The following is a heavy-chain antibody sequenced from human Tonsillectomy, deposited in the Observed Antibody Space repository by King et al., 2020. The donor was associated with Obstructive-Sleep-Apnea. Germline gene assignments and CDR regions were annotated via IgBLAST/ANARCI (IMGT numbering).Heavy chain of an antibody. D-gene: IGHD1-26*01. V-gene: IGHV4-38-2*02. CDR2: SYHSGST. Sequence: QLQESGPGLVKPSETLSLTCTVSDYSISSGYYWGWIRQPPGKGLEWIGSSYHSGSTYYNPSLKSRVSISIDTSKNQFSLKLRSVTAADTAVYYCARDPSGSYLYYYYGMDVWGQGTTVTVSS. CDR1: DYSISSGYY. CDR3: ARDPSGSYLYYYYGMDV. J-gene: IGHJ6*02.